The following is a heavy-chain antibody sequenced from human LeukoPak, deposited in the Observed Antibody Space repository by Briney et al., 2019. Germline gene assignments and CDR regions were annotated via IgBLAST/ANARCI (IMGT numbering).Heavy chain of an antibody. D-gene: IGHD6-19*01. J-gene: IGHJ3*02. CDR1: GGSISRGGYS. CDR2: FYYSGST. CDR3: ARTSGWYSNAFDI. V-gene: IGHV4-30-4*07. Sequence: SETLSLTCAVSGGSISRGGYSWSWIRQPPGKGLEWIGYFYYSGSTYYNPSLKSRVTISVDTSKNQFSLKLSSVTAADTAVYYCARTSGWYSNAFDIWGQGTMVTVSS.